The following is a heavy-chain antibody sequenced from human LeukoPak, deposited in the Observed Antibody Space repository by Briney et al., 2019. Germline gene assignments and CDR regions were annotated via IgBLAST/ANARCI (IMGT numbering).Heavy chain of an antibody. CDR2: IYYSGST. D-gene: IGHD2-15*01. Sequence: SETLSLTCTVSGGSISSYYWSWIRQPPGKGLEWIGYIYYSGSTNYNPSLKSRVTISVDTSKNQFSLKLSSVTAADTAVYYCARRPGGGSPFDYWGQGTLVTVSS. CDR3: ARRPGGGSPFDY. J-gene: IGHJ4*02. V-gene: IGHV4-59*12. CDR1: GGSISSYY.